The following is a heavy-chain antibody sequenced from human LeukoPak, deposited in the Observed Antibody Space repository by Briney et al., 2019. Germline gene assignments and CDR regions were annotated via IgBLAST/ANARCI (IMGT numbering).Heavy chain of an antibody. V-gene: IGHV3-30*04. CDR3: ARAPPNSWIDY. CDR2: ISYDGSDK. Sequence: PGRSLRLSCAASGFTFSNFALYWVRQAPGKGLEWVTVISYDGSDKHYADSVKGRFTISRDNSKNTLYLQMSSLRDEDTAVYYCARAPPNSWIDYWGQGTLVTVSS. CDR1: GFTFSNFA. D-gene: IGHD1/OR15-1a*01. J-gene: IGHJ4*02.